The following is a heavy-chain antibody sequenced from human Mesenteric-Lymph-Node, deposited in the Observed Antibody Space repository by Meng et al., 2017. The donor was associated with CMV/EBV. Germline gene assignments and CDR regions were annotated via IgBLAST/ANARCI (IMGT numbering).Heavy chain of an antibody. J-gene: IGHJ4*02. V-gene: IGHV3-21*01. Sequence: GESLKISCAASGFMFSNYGMTWVRQAPGKGLEWVSSISSSSSYIYYADSVKGRFTISRDNAKNSLYLQMNSLRAEDTAVYYCARDKEQLGPIDYWGQGTLVTVSS. CDR1: GFMFSNYG. CDR3: ARDKEQLGPIDY. D-gene: IGHD6-13*01. CDR2: ISSSSSYI.